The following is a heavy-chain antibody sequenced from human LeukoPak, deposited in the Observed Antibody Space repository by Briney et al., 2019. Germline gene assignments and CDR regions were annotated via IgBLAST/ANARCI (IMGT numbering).Heavy chain of an antibody. CDR3: AKDQSTMIVVVPSDAFDI. CDR1: GFTFSSYA. J-gene: IGHJ3*02. CDR2: ISGSGGST. Sequence: PGGSLRLSCAASGFTFSSYAMSWVRQAPGKGLEWVSAISGSGGSTYYADSVKGRFTISRDNSKNTLYQQMNSLRAEDTAVYYCAKDQSTMIVVVPSDAFDIWGQGTMVTVSS. D-gene: IGHD3-22*01. V-gene: IGHV3-23*01.